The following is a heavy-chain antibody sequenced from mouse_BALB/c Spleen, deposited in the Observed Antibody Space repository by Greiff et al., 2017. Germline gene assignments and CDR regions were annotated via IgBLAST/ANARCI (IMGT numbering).Heavy chain of an antibody. CDR1: GYSFTSYY. Sequence: QVQLQQSGPELVKPGASVKISCKASGYSFTSYYIHWVKQRPGQGLEWIGWIFPGSGNTKYNEKFKGKATLTADTSSSTAYMQLSSLTSEDSAVYFCAREGTRETWFAYWGQGTLVTVSA. V-gene: IGHV1-66*01. J-gene: IGHJ3*01. D-gene: IGHD3-3*01. CDR3: AREGTRETWFAY. CDR2: IFPGSGNT.